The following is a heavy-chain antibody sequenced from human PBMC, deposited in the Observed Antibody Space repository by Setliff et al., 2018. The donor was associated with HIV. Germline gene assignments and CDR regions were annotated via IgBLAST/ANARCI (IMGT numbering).Heavy chain of an antibody. CDR1: GFVFSDFW. CDR2: INDDGNKK. D-gene: IGHD2-8*01. V-gene: IGHV3-7*03. CDR3: AALSVRTNPVYGVISTRFDP. Sequence: PGESLRISCAASGFVFSDFWMSWARQAPGKGLEWVANINDDGNKKWYVGSAGGRFTISRDNAKNSLFLQMNSLRVDDTAVYYCAALSVRTNPVYGVISTRFDPWGQGSLVTVSS. J-gene: IGHJ5*02.